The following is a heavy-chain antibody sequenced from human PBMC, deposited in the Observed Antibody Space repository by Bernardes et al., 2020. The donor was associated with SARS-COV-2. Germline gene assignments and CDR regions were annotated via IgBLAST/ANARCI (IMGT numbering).Heavy chain of an antibody. D-gene: IGHD5-12*01. V-gene: IGHV3-74*01. J-gene: IGHJ4*02. CDR3: TRGGYEPFDY. CDR2: INTDGSTT. CDR1: GFIFSSYW. Sequence: LKVWCASFGFIFSSYWMHWVRQAPGKGLVWVSRINTDGSTTTYADSVKGRFTISRDNAKNTLYLQMNSLRAEDTAVYYCTRGGYEPFDYWGQGTLVTVSS.